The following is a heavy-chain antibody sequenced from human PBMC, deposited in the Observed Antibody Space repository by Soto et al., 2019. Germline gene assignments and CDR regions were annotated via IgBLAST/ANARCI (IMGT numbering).Heavy chain of an antibody. CDR3: AKDSSATMIVVDLDY. CDR2: ISYDGSNK. J-gene: IGHJ4*02. Sequence: SLRLSCAASGFTFSSYGMHWVRQAPGKGLEWVAVISYDGSNKYYADSVKGRFTISRDNSKNTLYLQMNSLRAEDTAVYYCAKDSSATMIVVDLDYWGQGTLVTVSS. V-gene: IGHV3-30*18. CDR1: GFTFSSYG. D-gene: IGHD3-22*01.